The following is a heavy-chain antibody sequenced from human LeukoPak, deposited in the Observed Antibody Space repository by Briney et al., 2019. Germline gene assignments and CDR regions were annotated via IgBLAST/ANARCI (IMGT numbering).Heavy chain of an antibody. CDR3: TTDVWEPTGAFDI. J-gene: IGHJ3*02. CDR1: GFTFSNAW. V-gene: IGHV3-15*01. CDR2: IKSKTDGGTT. Sequence: GRSLSPVRAADGFTFSNAWMSWVRQAPGRGLEWLGRIKSKTDGGTTDYDAPVKGRFTISRDDSKITLYLQMNSLKTEDTAVYYCTTDVWEPTGAFDIWGQGTMVTVSS. D-gene: IGHD1-26*01.